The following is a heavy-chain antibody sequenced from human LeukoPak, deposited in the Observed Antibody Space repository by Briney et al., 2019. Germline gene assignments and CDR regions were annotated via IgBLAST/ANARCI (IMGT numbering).Heavy chain of an antibody. CDR1: GFTFSRYG. J-gene: IGHJ4*02. CDR2: IRYDGSIK. CDR3: ASPGPVNYYDSSAFFQY. Sequence: GGSLRLSCTASGFTFSRYGMHWVRQAPGKGLEWVAFIRYDGSIKYYADSVKGRFTISRDNSQNTLYLHMNSLRAEDTAVYFCASPGPVNYYDSSAFFQYWGQGALVTVSS. V-gene: IGHV3-30*02. D-gene: IGHD3-22*01.